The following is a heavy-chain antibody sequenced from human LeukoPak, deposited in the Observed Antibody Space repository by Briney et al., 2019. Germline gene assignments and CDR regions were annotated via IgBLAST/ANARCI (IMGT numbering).Heavy chain of an antibody. Sequence: GGCLRLSCEASGFTFSDYYMGWFRQTRGKGQGWDAYITSTGSATYYADSVKGRFSISRDNAKHSLYLQMNSLRAGDTAVYYCARGGVAAAGPDCYFDLWGRGTLVTVSS. J-gene: IGHJ2*01. D-gene: IGHD6-13*01. CDR1: GFTFSDYY. V-gene: IGHV3-11*01. CDR2: ITSTGSAT. CDR3: ARGGVAAAGPDCYFDL.